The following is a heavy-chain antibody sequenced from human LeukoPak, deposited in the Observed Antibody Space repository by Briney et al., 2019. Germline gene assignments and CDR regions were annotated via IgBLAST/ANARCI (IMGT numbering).Heavy chain of an antibody. D-gene: IGHD2-8*01. V-gene: IGHV3-7*01. CDR3: ARSSIVLMVYAIPPYGMDV. Sequence: GGPLRLSCAASGFTFSSYWMSWVRQAPGKGLEWVANIKQDGSEKYYVDSVKGRFTISRDNAKNSLYLQMNSLRAEDTAVYYCARSSIVLMVYAIPPYGMDVWGQGTTVTVSS. CDR2: IKQDGSEK. CDR1: GFTFSSYW. J-gene: IGHJ6*02.